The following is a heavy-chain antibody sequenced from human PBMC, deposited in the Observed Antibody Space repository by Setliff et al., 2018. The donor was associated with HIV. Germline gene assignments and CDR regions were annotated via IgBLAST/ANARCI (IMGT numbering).Heavy chain of an antibody. CDR1: GFTFSDYY. Sequence: GGSLRLSCAASGFTFSDYYMSWIRQAPGKGLEWVSYITGSSSYTNYADSVKGRFTVSTDNPKDTVYLQMNSLRAEDTAVYYCARVPYFSFWSGYFDIYGMDVWGQGTAVTVSS. V-gene: IGHV3-11*06. J-gene: IGHJ6*02. CDR3: ARVPYFSFWSGYFDIYGMDV. CDR2: ITGSSSYT. D-gene: IGHD3-3*01.